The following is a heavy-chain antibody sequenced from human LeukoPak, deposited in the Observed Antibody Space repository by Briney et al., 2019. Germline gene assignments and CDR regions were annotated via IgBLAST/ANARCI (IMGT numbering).Heavy chain of an antibody. CDR3: AELGITMIGGV. J-gene: IGHJ6*04. Sequence: GGSLRLAWAASGFTFSSYEMNWVRQAPGKGLEGVSYISSSGSTIYYADSVKGRFTISRDNAKNSLYLQMTSLRAEDTAVYYCAELGITMIGGVWGKGTTVTISS. D-gene: IGHD3-10*02. V-gene: IGHV3-48*03. CDR1: GFTFSSYE. CDR2: ISSSGSTI.